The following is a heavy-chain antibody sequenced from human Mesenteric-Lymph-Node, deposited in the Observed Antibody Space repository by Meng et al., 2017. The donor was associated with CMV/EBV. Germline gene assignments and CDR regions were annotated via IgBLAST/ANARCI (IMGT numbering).Heavy chain of an antibody. CDR3: ARDKWERYFDY. J-gene: IGHJ4*02. CDR1: GFTFSDYY. Sequence: GESLKISCAASGFTFSDYYMSWIRQAPGKGLEWVSYISSSGSTIYYADSVKGRFTISRDNAKNTLYLQMNSLRAEDTAVYYCARDKWERYFDYWGQGARVTVSS. D-gene: IGHD1-26*01. CDR2: ISSSGSTI. V-gene: IGHV3-11*04.